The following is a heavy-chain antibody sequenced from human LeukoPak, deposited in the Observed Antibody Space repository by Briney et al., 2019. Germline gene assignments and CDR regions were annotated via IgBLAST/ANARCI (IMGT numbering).Heavy chain of an antibody. Sequence: GGSLRLSCAASGFTFSSYSMNWVRQAPGKGLEWVSSISSSSSYIYYADSVKGRFTISRDNAKNSLYLQMNSLRAEDTAVYCCARDRRTSRGYYYYMDVWGKGTTVTVSS. CDR2: ISSSSSYI. CDR1: GFTFSSYS. J-gene: IGHJ6*03. D-gene: IGHD3-10*01. V-gene: IGHV3-21*01. CDR3: ARDRRTSRGYYYYMDV.